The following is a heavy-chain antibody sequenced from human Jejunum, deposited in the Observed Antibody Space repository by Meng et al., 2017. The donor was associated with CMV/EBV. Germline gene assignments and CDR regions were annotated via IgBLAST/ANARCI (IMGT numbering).Heavy chain of an antibody. D-gene: IGHD2-15*01. V-gene: IGHV1-46*01. CDR1: TFTSYY. J-gene: IGHJ2*01. CDR2: INPSGGST. CDR3: ARDPGLRQGSFVGNWYFDL. Sequence: TFTSYYKQWGRQAPGQRLEWMEIINPSGGSTTYAQNLQGSVTMTRDTSTSTVYMELSSLRSEDTAVYYCARDPGLRQGSFVGNWYFDLWGRGTLVTVSS.